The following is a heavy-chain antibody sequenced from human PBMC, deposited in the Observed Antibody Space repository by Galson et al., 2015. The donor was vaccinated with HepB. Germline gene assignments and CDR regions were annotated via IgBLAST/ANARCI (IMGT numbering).Heavy chain of an antibody. V-gene: IGHV6-1*01. CDR2: TYYRSKWYN. CDR1: GDSVSSNSAA. CDR3: ARVGGYCSSTSWYNYYYYMDV. Sequence: CAISGDSVSSNSAAWDWIMQSPSRGIEWLGRTYYRSKWYNDYAVSVKSRITINTDTSKNQFSLQLNSVTPEDTAVYYCARVGGYCSSTSWYNYYYYMDVWGKGTTVTVSS. D-gene: IGHD2-2*01. J-gene: IGHJ6*03.